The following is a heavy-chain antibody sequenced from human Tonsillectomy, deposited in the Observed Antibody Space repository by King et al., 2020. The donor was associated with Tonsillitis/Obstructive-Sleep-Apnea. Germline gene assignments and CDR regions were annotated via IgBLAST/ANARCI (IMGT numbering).Heavy chain of an antibody. D-gene: IGHD2-2*01. CDR2: IIPIFGTA. J-gene: IGHJ6*03. CDR1: GGTFSSYA. Sequence: QLVQSGAEVKKPGSSVKVSCKASGGTFSSYAISWVRQAPGQGLEWMGGIIPIFGTANYAQKFQGRVTITADESTSTAYMELSSLRFEDTAVYYCARRRVVVVPAAYYYYYYMDVWGKGTTVTVSS. V-gene: IGHV1-69*01. CDR3: ARRRVVVVPAAYYYYYYMDV.